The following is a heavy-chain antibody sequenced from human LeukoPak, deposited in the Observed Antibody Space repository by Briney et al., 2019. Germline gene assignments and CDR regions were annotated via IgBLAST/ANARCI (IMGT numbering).Heavy chain of an antibody. V-gene: IGHV3-21*01. CDR2: IHSSSGSI. CDR3: ARDLAWDAFDI. Sequence: GGSLRLSCAASGFNFPNFNMNWVRQAPGKGLEWVSSIHSSSGSIYYADSLKGRFTISRDNAKNSLYLQMNSLRAEDTAVYYCARDLAWDAFDIWGQGTMVTVSS. J-gene: IGHJ3*02. CDR1: GFNFPNFN.